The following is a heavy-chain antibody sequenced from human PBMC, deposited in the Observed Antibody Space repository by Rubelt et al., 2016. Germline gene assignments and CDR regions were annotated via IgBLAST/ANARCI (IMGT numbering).Heavy chain of an antibody. Sequence: QVQLQQWGAGLLKPSETLSLTCAVYGGSFSGYYWSWIRQPPGKGLEWIGEINHSGSTNYNPSLKSRVTTSVDTSKTQFSLKLSSVTAADTAVYYCASRGRYYGSGSYPPRTGIVDYWGQGTLVTVSS. CDR2: INHSGST. CDR1: GGSFSGYY. CDR3: ASRGRYYGSGSYPPRTGIVDY. V-gene: IGHV4-34*01. J-gene: IGHJ4*02. D-gene: IGHD3-10*01.